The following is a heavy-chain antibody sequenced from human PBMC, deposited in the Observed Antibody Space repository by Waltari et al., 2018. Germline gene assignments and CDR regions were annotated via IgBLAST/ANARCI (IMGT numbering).Heavy chain of an antibody. V-gene: IGHV3-74*01. D-gene: IGHD3-22*01. CDR3: ARVARKTYSSPVPGRDYYYGMDV. CDR2: INGDGSDT. CDR1: GFTFSRYW. J-gene: IGHJ6*02. Sequence: EEQLVESGGDLIQPGESLRVSCAVSGFTFSRYWMNWVRQAPGRGLLWVARINGDGSDTSYADSVRGRCTISRDNARNTVFLQMKSLRAEDTAVYYCARVARKTYSSPVPGRDYYYGMDVWGLGTTVTVSS.